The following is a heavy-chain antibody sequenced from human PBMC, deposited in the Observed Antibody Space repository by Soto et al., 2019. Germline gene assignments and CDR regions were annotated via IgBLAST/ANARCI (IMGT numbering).Heavy chain of an antibody. D-gene: IGHD6-19*01. CDR1: GFTFSSYL. CDR3: ARVRMAGDFDI. J-gene: IGHJ3*02. Sequence: GGSMRLSCAASGFTFSSYLMHWVRQAPGKGLVWVSRINSDGSSTTYADSVKGRFTISRDSAKNTLYLQMNSLRAEDTAVYYCARVRMAGDFDIWGQGTMVTVSS. V-gene: IGHV3-74*01. CDR2: INSDGSST.